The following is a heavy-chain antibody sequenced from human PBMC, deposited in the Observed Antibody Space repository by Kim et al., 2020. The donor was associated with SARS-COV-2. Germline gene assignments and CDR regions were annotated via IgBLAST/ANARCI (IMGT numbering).Heavy chain of an antibody. Sequence: GGSLRLSCAASGFTFSSYGMHWVRQAPGKGLEWVAVIWYDGSNKYYADSAKGRFTISRDNSKNTLYLQMNSLRAEDTAVYYCAKDRLYGIAIDAFDIWGQGTMVTVSS. V-gene: IGHV3-33*06. J-gene: IGHJ3*02. CDR2: IWYDGSNK. CDR3: AKDRLYGIAIDAFDI. CDR1: GFTFSSYG. D-gene: IGHD6-13*01.